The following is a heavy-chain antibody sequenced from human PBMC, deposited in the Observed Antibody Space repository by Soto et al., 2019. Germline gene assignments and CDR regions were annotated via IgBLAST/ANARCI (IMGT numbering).Heavy chain of an antibody. D-gene: IGHD4-17*01. V-gene: IGHV4-31*03. J-gene: IGHJ6*02. CDR1: GGSISSGGYY. Sequence: PSETLSLTCTVSGGSISSGGYYWSWIRQHPGKGLEWIGYIYYSGSTYYNPSLKSRVTISVDTSKNQFSLKLSSVTAADTAVYYCAREKHGDYDYYYGMDVWGQGTTVTVSS. CDR2: IYYSGST. CDR3: AREKHGDYDYYYGMDV.